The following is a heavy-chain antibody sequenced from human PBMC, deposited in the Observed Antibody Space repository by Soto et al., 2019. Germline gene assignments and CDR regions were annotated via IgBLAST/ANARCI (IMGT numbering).Heavy chain of an antibody. J-gene: IGHJ6*02. CDR2: IKQDGSEK. CDR1: GFTFSSYW. Sequence: EVQLVESGGGLVQPGGSLRLSCAASGFTFSSYWMSWVRQAPGKGLEWVANIKQDGSEKYYVDSVKGRFTNSRDNAKNSLYLQMNSLRAEDTAVYYCARDPPYSSGWYENYGMDVWGQGTTVTVSS. V-gene: IGHV3-7*03. CDR3: ARDPPYSSGWYENYGMDV. D-gene: IGHD6-19*01.